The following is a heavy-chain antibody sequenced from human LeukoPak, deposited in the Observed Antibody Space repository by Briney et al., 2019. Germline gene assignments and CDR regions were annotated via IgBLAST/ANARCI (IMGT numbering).Heavy chain of an antibody. D-gene: IGHD6-13*01. CDR2: INTDGSST. CDR1: GFTFSSYW. CDR3: ASVGQQLDITYYCYYMDV. V-gene: IGHV3-74*01. Sequence: GGSLRLSCAASGFTFSSYWMHWVRQAPGKGLVWVSCINTDGSSTNYADSVKGRFTISRDNAKNTVYLQMNSLRAEDTAVYYCASVGQQLDITYYCYYMDVWGKGTTVTVSS. J-gene: IGHJ6*03.